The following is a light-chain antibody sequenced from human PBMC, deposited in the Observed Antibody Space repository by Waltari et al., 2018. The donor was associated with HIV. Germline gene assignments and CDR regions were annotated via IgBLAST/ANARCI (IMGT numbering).Light chain of an antibody. V-gene: IGLV1-44*01. J-gene: IGLJ2*01. CDR2: NNN. Sequence: QSVLTQPPSASGTPGQRFTISCSGRSSNIGSNTVNWYQQLPRTAPKLLIYNNNQRPSGVPDPFSGSKSGTSATLAISGLQSEDEADYYCAAWDDSLNGVIFGGGTKLTVL. CDR1: SSNIGSNT. CDR3: AAWDDSLNGVI.